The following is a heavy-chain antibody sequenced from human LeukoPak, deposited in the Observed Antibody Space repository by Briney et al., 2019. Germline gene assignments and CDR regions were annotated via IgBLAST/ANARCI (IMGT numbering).Heavy chain of an antibody. CDR1: GYSFTSYW. J-gene: IGHJ4*02. Sequence: GESLTLSCRGSGYSFTSYWIGWVRQMPGKGLEWMGIIYPGDSDTRYSPSFQGQVTISADKSINTAYLQWSSLKASDTAISYCARRSQVVTAVDYWGQGTLVTVSS. D-gene: IGHD2-21*02. CDR2: IYPGDSDT. V-gene: IGHV5-51*03. CDR3: ARRSQVVTAVDY.